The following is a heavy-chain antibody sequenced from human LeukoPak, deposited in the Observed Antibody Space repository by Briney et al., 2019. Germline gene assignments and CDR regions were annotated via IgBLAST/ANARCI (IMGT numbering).Heavy chain of an antibody. CDR1: GGSFSGYY. CDR2: INRSGST. V-gene: IGHV4-34*01. J-gene: IGHJ4*02. CDR3: ARGRAGRYDYVWGSYSSYYFDY. Sequence: LETLSLTCAVYGGSFSGYYWSWIRQPPGKGLEWIGEINRSGSTNYNPSLKSRVTISVDTSKNQFSLKLSSVIAADTAVYYCARGRAGRYDYVWGSYSSYYFDYWGQGTLVTVSS. D-gene: IGHD3-16*01.